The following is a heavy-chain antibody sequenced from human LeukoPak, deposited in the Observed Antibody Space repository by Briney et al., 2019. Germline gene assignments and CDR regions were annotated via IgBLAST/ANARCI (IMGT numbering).Heavy chain of an antibody. CDR2: IAQDGTEE. Sequence: GGSLRLSCAVSGFTSRSYWISWVREAPGKGLEWVANIAQDGTEENYIESVRGRFTISRDNAKSPVYLQMNSLRAEDTAVYFCSSAEAPAGPRWYLDLWGRGTLVTVSS. J-gene: IGHJ2*01. CDR1: GFTSRSYW. CDR3: SSAEAPAGPRWYLDL. V-gene: IGHV3-7*01. D-gene: IGHD6-13*01.